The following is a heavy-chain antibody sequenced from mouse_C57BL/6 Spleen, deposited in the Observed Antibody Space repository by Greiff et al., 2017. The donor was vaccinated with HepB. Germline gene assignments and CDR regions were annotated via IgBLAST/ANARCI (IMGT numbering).Heavy chain of an antibody. J-gene: IGHJ1*03. CDR1: GYTFTSYW. Sequence: QVQLQQPGAELVKPGASVKLSCKASGYTFTSYWMHWVKQRPGQGLEWIGMIHPNSGSTNYNEKFKSKATLTVDKSSSTAYMQLSSLTSEDSAVYYCARSVGLYWYFDVWGTGTTVTVSS. CDR2: IHPNSGST. V-gene: IGHV1-64*01. CDR3: ARSVGLYWYFDV.